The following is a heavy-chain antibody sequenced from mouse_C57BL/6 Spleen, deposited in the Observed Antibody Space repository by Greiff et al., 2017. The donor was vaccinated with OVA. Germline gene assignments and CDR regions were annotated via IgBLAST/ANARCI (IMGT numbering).Heavy chain of an antibody. D-gene: IGHD1-3*01. J-gene: IGHJ4*01. CDR3: ARGGKDYAMDY. Sequence: VQLQQSGAELARPGASVKMSCKASGYTFTSYTMHWVKQRPGQGLEWIGYINPSSGYTKYNQKFKDKATLTADKSSSTAYMQLSSLTSEDSAVYYCARGGKDYAMDYWGKGTTVTVSS. CDR2: INPSSGYT. V-gene: IGHV1-4*01. CDR1: GYTFTSYT.